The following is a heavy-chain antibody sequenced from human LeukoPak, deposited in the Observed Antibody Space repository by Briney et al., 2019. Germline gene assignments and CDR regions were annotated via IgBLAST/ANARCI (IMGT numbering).Heavy chain of an antibody. J-gene: IGHJ4*02. D-gene: IGHD2-15*01. CDR1: GFTFSSYW. Sequence: GGSLRLSCAASGFTFSSYWMHWGRQAPGKGLVLVSRINSDGSSTSYADSVKGRFTISRDNAKNTLYLQMNSLRAEDTAVYYCARATRYCSGGSCVYYFDYWGQGTLVTVSS. CDR2: INSDGSST. V-gene: IGHV3-74*01. CDR3: ARATRYCSGGSCVYYFDY.